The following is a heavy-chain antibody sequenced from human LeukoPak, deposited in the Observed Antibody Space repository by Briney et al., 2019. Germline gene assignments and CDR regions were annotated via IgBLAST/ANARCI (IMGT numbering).Heavy chain of an antibody. D-gene: IGHD5-24*01. CDR1: GGSISSGGYS. CDR3: ARKGYSVIEMATIDAFDI. J-gene: IGHJ3*02. Sequence: PSETLSLTCAVSGGSISSGGYSWSWIRQPPGKGLEWIGYIYHSGSTYYNPSLKSRVTISVDRSKNQFSLKLSSVTAADTAVYYCARKGYSVIEMATIDAFDIWGQGTMVTVSS. CDR2: IYHSGST. V-gene: IGHV4-30-2*01.